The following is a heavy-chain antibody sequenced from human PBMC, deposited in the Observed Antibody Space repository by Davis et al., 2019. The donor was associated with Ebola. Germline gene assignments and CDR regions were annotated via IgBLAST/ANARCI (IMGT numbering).Heavy chain of an antibody. CDR3: ARAHRLAPYYGMDV. J-gene: IGHJ6*02. D-gene: IGHD5-12*01. V-gene: IGHV4-61*01. CDR2: IYYSGST. CDR1: GGSVSSGSYY. Sequence: PSETLSLTCTVSGGSVSSGSYYWSWIRQPPGKGLEWIGYIYYSGSTNYNPSLKSRVTISVDTSKNQFSLKLSSVTAADTAVYYCARAHRLAPYYGMDVWGQGTTVTVSS.